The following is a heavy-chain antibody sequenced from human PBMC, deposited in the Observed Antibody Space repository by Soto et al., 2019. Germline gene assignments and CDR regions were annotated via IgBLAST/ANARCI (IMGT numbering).Heavy chain of an antibody. CDR3: ARGGTIFGVVTLVTQQPVVTYFDY. J-gene: IGHJ4*02. Sequence: SETLSLTCAVYGGSFSGYYWSWLRQPPGKGLEWIGEINHSGSTNYNPSLKSRVTISVDTSKNQFSLKLSSVTAADTAVYYCARGGTIFGVVTLVTQQPVVTYFDYWGQGTLVTVSS. CDR1: GGSFSGYY. CDR2: INHSGST. D-gene: IGHD3-3*01. V-gene: IGHV4-34*01.